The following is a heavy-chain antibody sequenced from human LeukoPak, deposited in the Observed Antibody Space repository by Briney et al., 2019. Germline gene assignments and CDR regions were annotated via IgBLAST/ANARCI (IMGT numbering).Heavy chain of an antibody. D-gene: IGHD3-10*01. J-gene: IGHJ5*02. Sequence: SETLSLTCTVSGGSISSSYSYWGWIRQPPGKGLEWIGFIYYSGSTNYNPSLKSRVTISVHTSKNQFSLKLSSVTAADTAVYYCARLRRPLFMVRGVIGRKGWFDPWGQGTPVTVSS. CDR3: ARLRRPLFMVRGVIGRKGWFDP. V-gene: IGHV4-61*05. CDR2: IYYSGST. CDR1: GGSISSSYSY.